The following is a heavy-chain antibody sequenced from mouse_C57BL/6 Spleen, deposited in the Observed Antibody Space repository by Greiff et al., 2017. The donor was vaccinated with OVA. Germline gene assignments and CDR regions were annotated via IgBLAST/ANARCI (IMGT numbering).Heavy chain of an antibody. CDR1: GFTFSSYG. CDR3: AKQAYSNYVLDY. Sequence: EVQLVESGGDLVKPGGSLKLSCAASGFTFSSYGMSWVRQTPDKRLEWVATISSGGSYTYYPDSVKGRFTISRDNAQNTLYLQMSSLKSEDTAMYYCAKQAYSNYVLDYWGQGTTLTVSS. V-gene: IGHV5-6*01. D-gene: IGHD2-5*01. J-gene: IGHJ2*01. CDR2: ISSGGSYT.